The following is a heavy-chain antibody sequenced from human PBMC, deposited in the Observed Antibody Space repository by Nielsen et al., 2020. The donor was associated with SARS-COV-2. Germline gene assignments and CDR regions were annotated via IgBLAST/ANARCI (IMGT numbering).Heavy chain of an antibody. V-gene: IGHV4-59*01. CDR3: ARERFEAAGYSSSWHFDY. D-gene: IGHD6-19*01. Sequence: SETLSLTCTVSGDSSSNNYWTWIRQSPGKGLEWIGFIHDSGTTTHSPSLRGRITLSLDTSKNQFSLTLSSVTAADTAVYYCARERFEAAGYSSSWHFDYWGQGTLVTVSS. CDR2: IHDSGTT. CDR1: GDSSSNNY. J-gene: IGHJ4*02.